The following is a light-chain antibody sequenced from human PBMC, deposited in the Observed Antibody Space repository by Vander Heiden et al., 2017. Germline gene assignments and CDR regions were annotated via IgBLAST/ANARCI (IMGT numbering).Light chain of an antibody. V-gene: IGKV2-28*01. J-gene: IGKJ2*02. Sequence: DIVMTQSPLSLPVTPGEPASISCRSSQSLLHSNGYNYLDWYLQKPGQSPQLLIYLGSNRASGVPDRFSGSGSGTEFTLKISRVEAEDVGVYYCMQALQTPRTLGQGTKLEIK. CDR2: LGS. CDR1: QSLLHSNGYNY. CDR3: MQALQTPRT.